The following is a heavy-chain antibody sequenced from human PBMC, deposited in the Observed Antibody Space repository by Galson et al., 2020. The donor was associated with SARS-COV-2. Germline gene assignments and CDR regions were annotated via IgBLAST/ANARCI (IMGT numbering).Heavy chain of an antibody. Sequence: SETLSLTCTVSGGSISSRSYYWGWIRQPPGKGLEWIGSIYYTGSTYYNASLKSRVTISVDTSKNQFSLKLSSVTAADTAVYYCATHLRAWEAFDIWGQGTMVTVSS. CDR2: IYYTGST. V-gene: IGHV4-39*01. CDR1: GGSISSRSYY. CDR3: ATHLRAWEAFDI. J-gene: IGHJ3*02. D-gene: IGHD1-26*01.